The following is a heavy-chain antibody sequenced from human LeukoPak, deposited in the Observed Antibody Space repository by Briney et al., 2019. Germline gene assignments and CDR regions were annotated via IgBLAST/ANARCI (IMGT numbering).Heavy chain of an antibody. V-gene: IGHV1-46*01. Sequence: ASVKVSCRASGYIYPSYYMQWVRQARGQGLEWMGIINPSGGSTSYAQKFQGRGTMTRDTSTSTVYMELSSLRSEDTAVYYCARGDSSSWRFDYWGQGTLVTVSS. J-gene: IGHJ4*02. D-gene: IGHD6-13*01. CDR1: GYIYPSYY. CDR3: ARGDSSSWRFDY. CDR2: INPSGGST.